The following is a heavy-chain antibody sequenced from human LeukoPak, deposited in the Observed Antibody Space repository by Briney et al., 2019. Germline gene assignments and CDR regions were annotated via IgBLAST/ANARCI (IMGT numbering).Heavy chain of an antibody. CDR1: GFTFSSYA. CDR3: AKDPYSSGWYGEESYFDY. Sequence: AGGSLRLSCAASGFTFSSYAMSWVRQAPGKGLEWVSAISGSGGSTYYADSVKGRFTISRDNSKNTLYLQMNSLRAEDTAVYYCAKDPYSSGWYGEESYFDYWGQGTLVTVSS. D-gene: IGHD6-19*01. V-gene: IGHV3-23*01. J-gene: IGHJ4*02. CDR2: ISGSGGST.